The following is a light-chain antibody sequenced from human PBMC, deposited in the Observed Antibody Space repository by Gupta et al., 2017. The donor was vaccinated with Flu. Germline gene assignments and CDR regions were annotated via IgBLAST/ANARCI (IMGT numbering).Light chain of an antibody. CDR3: QQRSNWQT. CDR1: QDINTY. J-gene: IGKJ4*01. Sequence: PGERATLSCKSNQDINTYLAGYQHKPGQAPRLLIYDASKRATGIPARFSGRGSGTDFTLTINSLEPEDFAIYYCQQRSNWQTFGGGTKVE. CDR2: DAS. V-gene: IGKV3-11*01.